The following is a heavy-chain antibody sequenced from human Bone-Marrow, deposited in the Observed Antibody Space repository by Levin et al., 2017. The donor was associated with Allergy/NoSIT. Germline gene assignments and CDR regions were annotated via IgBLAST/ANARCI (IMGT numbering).Heavy chain of an antibody. V-gene: IGHV3-11*01. J-gene: IGHJ5*02. Sequence: GGSLRLSCAASGFTFSDYYMSWIRQAPGKGLEWVSYISSSGSTIYYADSVKGRFTISRDNAKNSLYLQMNSLRAEDTAVYYCARDPTPTPTYCGGDCYANWFDPWGQGTLVTVSS. CDR2: ISSSGSTI. CDR3: ARDPTPTPTYCGGDCYANWFDP. CDR1: GFTFSDYY. D-gene: IGHD2-21*01.